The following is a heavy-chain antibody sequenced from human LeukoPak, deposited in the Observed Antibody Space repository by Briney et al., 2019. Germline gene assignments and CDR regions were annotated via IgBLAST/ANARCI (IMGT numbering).Heavy chain of an antibody. CDR3: ARDRYDYIYTH. V-gene: IGHV3-23*01. D-gene: IGHD4-11*01. CDR1: GFTFSSYG. J-gene: IGHJ4*02. CDR2: ITTSGATT. Sequence: AGGSLRLSCAASGFTFSSYGMSWVRQAPGKGLEWVSFITTSGATTSYADSVKGRFTISRDNSRNTLYLQMNSLRAEDTAVYYCARDRYDYIYTHWGQGTLVTVSS.